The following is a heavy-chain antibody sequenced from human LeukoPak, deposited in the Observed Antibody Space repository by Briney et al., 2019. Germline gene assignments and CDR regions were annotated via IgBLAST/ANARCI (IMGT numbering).Heavy chain of an antibody. CDR3: ARNDSSLGAGAFDI. J-gene: IGHJ3*02. CDR1: GGSISSSSHY. Sequence: SETLSLTCTVSGGSISSSSHYWDWIRQPPGKGLEWIGTVYYSGSTYYNPSLKSRVTISVDTSKNQFSLKLSSVTAADTAVYYCARNDSSLGAGAFDIWGQGTMVTVSS. V-gene: IGHV4-39*01. D-gene: IGHD3-22*01. CDR2: VYYSGST.